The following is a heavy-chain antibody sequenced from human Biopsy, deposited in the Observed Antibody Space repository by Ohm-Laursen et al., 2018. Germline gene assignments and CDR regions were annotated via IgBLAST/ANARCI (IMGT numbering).Heavy chain of an antibody. V-gene: IGHV4-4*07. CDR3: VRGVDYYDPYYYYGLDV. CDR2: IYTSGIT. Sequence: SETLSLTCTVSGGSLSSYSWSWIRQPAGKGLEWIGQIYTSGITNYNPSLKSRVTISVDTSKNQFSLKVRSVTAADTAVYYCVRGVDYYDPYYYYGLDVWGQGTTVTVSS. D-gene: IGHD3-22*01. CDR1: GGSLSSYS. J-gene: IGHJ6*02.